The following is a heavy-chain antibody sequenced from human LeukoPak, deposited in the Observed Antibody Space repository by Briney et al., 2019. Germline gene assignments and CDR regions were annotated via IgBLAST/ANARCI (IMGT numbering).Heavy chain of an antibody. CDR3: ARDLPGWYYGSGRFDY. CDR1: GFTFSSYS. D-gene: IGHD3-10*01. Sequence: GGSLRLSCAASGFTFSSYSMNWVRQAPGKGLEWVSSISSSSGYIYYADSVKGRFTISRDNAKNSLYLQMNSLRAEDTAVYYCARDLPGWYYGSGRFDYWGQGTLVTVSS. CDR2: ISSSSGYI. J-gene: IGHJ4*02. V-gene: IGHV3-21*01.